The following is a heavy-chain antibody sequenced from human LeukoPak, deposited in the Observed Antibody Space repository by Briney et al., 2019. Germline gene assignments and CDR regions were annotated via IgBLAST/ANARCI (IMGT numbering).Heavy chain of an antibody. CDR1: GYIFTTFS. CDR2: INAGNGNT. J-gene: IGHJ4*02. D-gene: IGHD3-3*01. CDR3: ARGGYDFWSGSPHDY. V-gene: IGHV1-3*01. Sequence: ASVKVSCKASGYIFTTFSIHWVRQAPGQRLEWMGWINAGNGNTKYSQKFQDRVTITRDTSASTAYMEVSGLRSEDMAVYYCARGGYDFWSGSPHDYWGQGTLVTVSS.